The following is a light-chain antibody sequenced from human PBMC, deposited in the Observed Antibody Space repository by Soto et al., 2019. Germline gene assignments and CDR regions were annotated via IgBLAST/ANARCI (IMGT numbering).Light chain of an antibody. CDR3: SSYTSSSTRV. Sequence: QSALTQPASVSGSPGQSITISCTGTSSDVGGYNYVSWYQQHPGKAPKLMIYDVSNRPSGVSNRLSGSKSGNTASLTISGLQAEDEADYYCSSYTSSSTRVFGGGTQLT. CDR2: DVS. J-gene: IGLJ3*02. V-gene: IGLV2-14*01. CDR1: SSDVGGYNY.